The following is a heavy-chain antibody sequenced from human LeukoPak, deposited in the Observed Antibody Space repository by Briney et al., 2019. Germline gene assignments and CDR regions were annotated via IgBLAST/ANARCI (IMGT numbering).Heavy chain of an antibody. CDR3: ARTGYSYGYEDY. D-gene: IGHD5-18*01. J-gene: IGHJ4*02. CDR1: GYTFTSYD. V-gene: IGHV1-8*01. CDR2: MNPNSGNT. Sequence: ASVKVSCKASGYTFTSYDINWVRQATGQGLEWMGWMNPNSGNTGYSQKFQGRVTMTRNTSISTAYMELSSLRSEDTAVYYCARTGYSYGYEDYWGQGTLVTVSS.